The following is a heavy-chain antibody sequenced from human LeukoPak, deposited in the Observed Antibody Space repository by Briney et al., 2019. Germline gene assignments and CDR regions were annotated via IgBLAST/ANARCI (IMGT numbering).Heavy chain of an antibody. CDR3: ASPQGVAAAGTSGY. D-gene: IGHD6-13*01. CDR1: GFTFSSYA. J-gene: IGHJ4*02. CDR2: IYVSGTT. V-gene: IGHV3-53*01. Sequence: GGSLRLSCAASGFTFSSYAMHWVRQAPGKRLEWLAFIYVSGTTFYAASVKGRFTISRDNSKNTLYLQMNSLRAEDTAVYYCASPQGVAAAGTSGYWGQGTLVTVSS.